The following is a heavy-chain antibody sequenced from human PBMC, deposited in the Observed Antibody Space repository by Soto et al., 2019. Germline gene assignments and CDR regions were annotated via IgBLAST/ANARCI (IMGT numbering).Heavy chain of an antibody. V-gene: IGHV6-1*01. Sequence: SQTLSLTCAISGDSVSRNIAAWNWIRQSPSRGLEWLGRTYYRSKWYNDYAVSVKSRITINPDTSKNQFSLQLNSVTPEDTAVYYCARGHCSGGSCYPGQNYYYYMDVWGKGTTVTVSS. D-gene: IGHD2-15*01. CDR2: TYYRSKWYN. J-gene: IGHJ6*03. CDR1: GDSVSRNIAA. CDR3: ARGHCSGGSCYPGQNYYYYMDV.